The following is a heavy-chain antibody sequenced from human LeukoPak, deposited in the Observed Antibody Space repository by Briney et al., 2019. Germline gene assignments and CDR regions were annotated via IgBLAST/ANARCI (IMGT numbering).Heavy chain of an antibody. CDR2: INPNSGGT. CDR3: ARDSSSWYEYLNWFDP. J-gene: IGHJ5*02. Sequence: EASVKVSCKASGYTFTGYYMHWVRQAPGQGLEWMGWINPNSGGTNYAQKFQGRVTMTRDTSISTAYIELSRLRSDDTAVYYCARDSSSWYEYLNWFDPWGQGTLVTVSS. CDR1: GYTFTGYY. V-gene: IGHV1-2*02. D-gene: IGHD6-13*01.